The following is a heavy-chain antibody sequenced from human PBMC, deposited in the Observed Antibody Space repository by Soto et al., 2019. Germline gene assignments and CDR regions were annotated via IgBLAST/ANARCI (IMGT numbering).Heavy chain of an antibody. V-gene: IGHV3-66*01. CDR2: IYSGGST. CDR3: ARNVYEQQLVLEWGYYYYYMDV. Sequence: EVQLVESGGGLVQPGGSLRLSCAASGFTVSSNYMSWVRQAPGKGLEWVSVIYSGGSTYYADSVKGRFTISRDNSKNPLYLQMNSLRAEDTAVYYCARNVYEQQLVLEWGYYYYYMDVWGKGTTVTVSS. CDR1: GFTVSSNY. J-gene: IGHJ6*03. D-gene: IGHD6-13*01.